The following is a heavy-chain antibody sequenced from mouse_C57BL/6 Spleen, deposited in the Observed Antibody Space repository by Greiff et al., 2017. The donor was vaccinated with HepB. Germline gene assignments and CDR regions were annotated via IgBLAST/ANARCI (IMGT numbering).Heavy chain of an antibody. V-gene: IGHV1-4*01. Sequence: ESGAELARPGASVKMSCKASGYTFTSYTMHWVKQRPGQGLEWIGYINPSSGYTKYNQKFKDKATLTADKSSSTAYMQLSSLTSEDSAVYYCARTLFPPYFDYWGQGTTLTVSS. CDR2: INPSSGYT. J-gene: IGHJ2*01. CDR3: ARTLFPPYFDY. CDR1: GYTFTSYT. D-gene: IGHD6-1*01.